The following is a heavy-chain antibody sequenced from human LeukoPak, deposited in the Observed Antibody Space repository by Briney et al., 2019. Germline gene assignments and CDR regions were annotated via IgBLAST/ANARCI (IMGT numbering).Heavy chain of an antibody. CDR1: GFTFDDYA. J-gene: IGHJ4*02. D-gene: IGHD3-16*01. V-gene: IGHV3-9*01. CDR3: AKALGGGPRKSWGFDY. Sequence: GRSLRLSCAASGFTFDDYAMHWVRQAPGKGLEWVSGISWNSGSIVYADSVKGRFTISRDNAKNSLYLQMNSLRAEDTALYYCAKALGGGPRKSWGFDYWGQGTLVTVSS. CDR2: ISWNSGSI.